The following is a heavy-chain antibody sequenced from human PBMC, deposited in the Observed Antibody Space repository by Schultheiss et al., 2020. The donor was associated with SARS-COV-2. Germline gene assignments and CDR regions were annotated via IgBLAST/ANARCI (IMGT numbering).Heavy chain of an antibody. Sequence: ASVKVSCKASGYTFTGYYMHWVRQAPGQGLEWMGWINPNSGGTNYAQKFQGWVTMTTDRSTSTVYMDLNSLRSEDTAVYYCARGGNGGTVLLNWFDPWGQGTLVTVSS. CDR3: ARGGNGGTVLLNWFDP. CDR2: INPNSGGT. V-gene: IGHV1-2*04. CDR1: GYTFTGYY. J-gene: IGHJ5*02. D-gene: IGHD3-16*01.